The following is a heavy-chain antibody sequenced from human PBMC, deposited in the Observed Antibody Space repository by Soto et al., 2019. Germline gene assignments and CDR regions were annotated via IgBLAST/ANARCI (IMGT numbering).Heavy chain of an antibody. CDR3: AREGLLLGEYHY. CDR1: GFTFSSYW. V-gene: IGHV3-74*01. D-gene: IGHD3-16*01. CDR2: ISSDGSSI. Sequence: EVQLVESGGGLVQPGGSLRLSCAASGFTFSSYWVHWVRQAPGRGLVWVSRISSDGSSISYADSVKGRFTVSRDNAKNTRYLQMNSLRAEDTAVYYCAREGLLLGEYHYWGQGTLVTVSS. J-gene: IGHJ4*02.